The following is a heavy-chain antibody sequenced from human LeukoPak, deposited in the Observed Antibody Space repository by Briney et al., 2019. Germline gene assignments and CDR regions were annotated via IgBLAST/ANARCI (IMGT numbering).Heavy chain of an antibody. J-gene: IGHJ6*02. V-gene: IGHV1-2*02. CDR1: GYTFTGYY. CDR3: ARDKNYGDYRYYYYYGMDV. CDR2: INPNSGGT. D-gene: IGHD4-17*01. Sequence: GASVKVSCKASGYTFTGYYMHWVRQAPGQGLEWMGWINPNSGGTNYAQKFQGRVTMTRDTSISTAYMELSRLRSDDTAVYYCARDKNYGDYRYYYYYGMDVWGQGTTVTVSS.